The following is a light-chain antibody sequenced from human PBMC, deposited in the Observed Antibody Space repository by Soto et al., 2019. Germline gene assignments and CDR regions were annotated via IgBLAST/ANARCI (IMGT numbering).Light chain of an antibody. CDR2: AAS. CDR1: QGIRND. V-gene: IGKV1-6*01. Sequence: AIQITQSPSSLSASVGDRVNITCRASQGIRNDLGWYQQKPGKAPKLLIYAASSLQSGVPSRFSGSGSGTDFTLTISSLQPEDFATYYCLQDYNYPRTFGQGTKVEIK. J-gene: IGKJ1*01. CDR3: LQDYNYPRT.